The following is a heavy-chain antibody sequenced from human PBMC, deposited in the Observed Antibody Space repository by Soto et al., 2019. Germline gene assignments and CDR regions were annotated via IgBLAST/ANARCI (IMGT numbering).Heavy chain of an antibody. V-gene: IGHV6-1*01. D-gene: IGHD6-13*01. CDR3: ARDVEAAVGFDY. Sequence: PSQTLSLTCAISGDSVSSNSADWNWIRQSPSRGLEWLGRTYYRSKWYNDYGLSVKSRITINPDTSKNQFSLQLNSVTPEDTGVYYCARDVEAAVGFDYWGQGTLVTVSS. CDR1: GDSVSSNSAD. CDR2: TYYRSKWYN. J-gene: IGHJ4*02.